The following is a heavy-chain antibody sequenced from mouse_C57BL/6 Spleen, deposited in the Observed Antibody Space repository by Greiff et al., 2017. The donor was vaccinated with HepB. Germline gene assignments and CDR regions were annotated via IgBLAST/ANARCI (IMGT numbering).Heavy chain of an antibody. CDR1: GYTFTSYW. D-gene: IGHD2-12*01. J-gene: IGHJ2*01. V-gene: IGHV1-7*01. Sequence: QVQLKQSGAELAKPGASVKLSCKASGYTFTSYWMHWVNQRPGQGLEWIGYINPSSGYTKYNQKFKDKATLTADKSSSTAYMQLSSLTYEDSAVYYCARSAYYSQEEFDYWGQGTTLTVSS. CDR3: ARSAYYSQEEFDY. CDR2: INPSSGYT.